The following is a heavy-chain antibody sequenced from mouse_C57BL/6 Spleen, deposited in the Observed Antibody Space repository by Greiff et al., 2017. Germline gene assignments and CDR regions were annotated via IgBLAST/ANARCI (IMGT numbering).Heavy chain of an antibody. Sequence: QVQLQQPGAELVRPGTSVKLSCKASGYTFTSYWMHWVKQRPGQGLEWIGVIDPSDSYTNYNQKFKGKATLTVDTSSSTAYMQLSRLTADDSAVYYCARGGDYDAVRFDDWGQGTTLEVSS. D-gene: IGHD2-4*01. CDR1: GYTFTSYW. CDR3: ARGGDYDAVRFDD. CDR2: IDPSDSYT. J-gene: IGHJ2*01. V-gene: IGHV1-59*01.